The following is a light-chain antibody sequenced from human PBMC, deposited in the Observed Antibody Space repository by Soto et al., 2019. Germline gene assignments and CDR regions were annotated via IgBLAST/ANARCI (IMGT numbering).Light chain of an antibody. Sequence: QSVLTQPPSASGSPGQSVTISCTGTKNDIGVYDFVSWYQHLPGTAPKLLIYYNNQRPSGVPDRFSGSKSGTSASLAISGLQSEDESDYYCAAWDDTLKRYVFGTGTKVTVL. CDR1: KNDIGVYDF. CDR2: YNN. J-gene: IGLJ1*01. CDR3: AAWDDTLKRYV. V-gene: IGLV1-44*01.